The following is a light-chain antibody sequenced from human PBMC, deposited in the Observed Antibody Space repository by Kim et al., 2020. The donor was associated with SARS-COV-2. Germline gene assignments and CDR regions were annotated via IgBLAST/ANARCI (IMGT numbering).Light chain of an antibody. Sequence: PALPATLGERATHSCRASQCVSSHLAWDQQTPGQTPRLPTNGAATRATGIPARFRGSGSGTEFTLAISSLQSEDFAVYYCQHPGTFGQGTRVDIK. V-gene: IGKV3-15*01. CDR1: QCVSSH. CDR3: QHPGT. CDR2: GAA. J-gene: IGKJ1*01.